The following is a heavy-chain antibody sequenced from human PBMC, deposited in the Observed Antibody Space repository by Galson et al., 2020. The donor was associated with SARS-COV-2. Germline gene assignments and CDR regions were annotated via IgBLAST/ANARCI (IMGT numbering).Heavy chain of an antibody. D-gene: IGHD7-27*01. J-gene: IGHJ4*02. CDR2: IIPIFGTA. CDR1: AGTFISYA. V-gene: IGHV1-69*13. Sequence: SVKVSCKASAGTFISYAISWVRQAPGQELEWMGGIIPIFGTANYAQKFQGRVTITADESTSTAYMELSSMRSEDTAVYYCARVVTGYYFDYGGQGTLVTVSS. CDR3: ARVVTGYYFDY.